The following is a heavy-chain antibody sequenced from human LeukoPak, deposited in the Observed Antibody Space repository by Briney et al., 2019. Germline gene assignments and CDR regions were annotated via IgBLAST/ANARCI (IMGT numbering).Heavy chain of an antibody. D-gene: IGHD3-9*01. Sequence: KPGGSLRLSCAASGFTFSSYSMNWVRQAPGKGLEWIGEINHSGSTNYNPSLKSRVTISVDASKNQFSLKLSSVTAADTAVYYCARGARILRYFDWLLHDNWFDPWGQGTLVTVSS. CDR2: INHSGST. CDR3: ARGARILRYFDWLLHDNWFDP. J-gene: IGHJ5*02. CDR1: GFTFSSYS. V-gene: IGHV4-34*01.